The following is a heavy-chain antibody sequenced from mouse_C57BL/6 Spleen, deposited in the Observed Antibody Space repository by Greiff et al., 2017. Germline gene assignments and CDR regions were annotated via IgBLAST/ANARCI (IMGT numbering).Heavy chain of an antibody. J-gene: IGHJ4*01. CDR2: IYPRSGNT. CDR1: GYTFTSYG. D-gene: IGHD1-1*01. CDR3: ARKDYGSSYYYAMDY. V-gene: IGHV1-81*01. Sequence: QVQLQQSGAELARPGASVKLSCKASGYTFTSYGIRWVKQRTGQGLEWIGEIYPRSGNTYYNEKFKGKAPLTADKSSSTAYMELRSLTSEDSAVYFCARKDYGSSYYYAMDYWGQGTSVTVSS.